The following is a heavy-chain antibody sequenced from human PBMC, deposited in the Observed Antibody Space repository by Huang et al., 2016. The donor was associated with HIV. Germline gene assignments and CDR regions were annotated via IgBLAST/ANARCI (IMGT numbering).Heavy chain of an antibody. V-gene: IGHV4-39*01. D-gene: IGHD3-3*01. Sequence: QLQLQESGPGQVKPSETLSLTCTVYGGSIDNRNSYWGWIRQPPGKGLEWIGKIYYSGTTYYNPSLKSRVTISVDTSNNQFSLRLDSVTAADTAVYYCARRWDYDFWIGSSYYFGSWGQGTLVTVSS. J-gene: IGHJ4*02. CDR3: ARRWDYDFWIGSSYYFGS. CDR1: GGSIDNRNSY. CDR2: IYYSGTT.